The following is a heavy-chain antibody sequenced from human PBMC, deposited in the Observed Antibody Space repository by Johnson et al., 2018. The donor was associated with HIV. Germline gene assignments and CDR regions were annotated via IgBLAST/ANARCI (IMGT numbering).Heavy chain of an antibody. V-gene: IGHV3-30*04. CDR2: ISYDGSDK. D-gene: IGHD6-13*01. J-gene: IGHJ3*02. Sequence: QMQLVESGGGVVQPGRSLRLSCGASGFIFSSYAVHWVRQAPGKGLEWVAVISYDGSDKYYADSVKGRFTISRDSSKNTLYLKMNSLRAEDTALYYCAKELAADGVDAFDIWGQGTMVTVSA. CDR3: AKELAADGVDAFDI. CDR1: GFIFSSYA.